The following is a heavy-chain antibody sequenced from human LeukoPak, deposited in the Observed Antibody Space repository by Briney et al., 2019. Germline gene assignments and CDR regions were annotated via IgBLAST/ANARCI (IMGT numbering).Heavy chain of an antibody. CDR2: VDLDGRT. D-gene: IGHD3-3*01. CDR1: GGSVINTNW. V-gene: IGHV4-4*02. J-gene: IGHJ4*02. CDR3: AKEGGFYRPLDY. Sequence: ASETLSLTCGVSGGSVINTNWWTWVRQPPGKGLEWIGEVDLDGRTNYNPSLESRLTMSVDVSENQASLKLTPLTAADTAVYYCAKEGGFYRPLDYSGQGTLVTVAS.